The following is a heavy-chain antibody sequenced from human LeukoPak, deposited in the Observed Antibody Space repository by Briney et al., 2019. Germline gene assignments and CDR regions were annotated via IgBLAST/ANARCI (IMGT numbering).Heavy chain of an antibody. J-gene: IGHJ4*02. CDR1: GSSMSRSSYY. CDR2: MYYSGGT. V-gene: IGHV4-39*07. CDR3: AKSAVRGVALLGY. Sequence: SETLSLTCTVSGSSMSRSSYYWGWIRQPPGKGLEWIGTMYYSGGTYYNPSLQSRVTISVDASKNQFSVKLRSVTAADTAVYYCAKSAVRGVALLGYWGRGTPVTASS. D-gene: IGHD3-10*01.